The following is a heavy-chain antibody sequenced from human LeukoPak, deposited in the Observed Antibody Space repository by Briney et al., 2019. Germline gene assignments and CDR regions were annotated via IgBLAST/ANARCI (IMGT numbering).Heavy chain of an antibody. J-gene: IGHJ6*02. CDR2: INPNSVGT. CDR3: ARDGSGSVLWCGESYGMDV. Sequence: ASVKVSCKASGYTFTGYYMHWVRQAPGQGLAWMGWINPNSVGTNYAQKFHGRVTMTRDTSISTAYLEVSRLRSDDTAVYYCARDGSGSVLWCGESYGMDVWGQGTTVTVSS. V-gene: IGHV1-2*02. CDR1: GYTFTGYY. D-gene: IGHD3-10*01.